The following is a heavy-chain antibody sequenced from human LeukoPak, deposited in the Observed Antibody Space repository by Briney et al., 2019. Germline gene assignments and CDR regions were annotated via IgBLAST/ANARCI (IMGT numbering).Heavy chain of an antibody. Sequence: PGGSLRLSCEASGFNFRNYGMHWVRQAPGKGLEWVAVLSADGSHKQFADSVKGRFTISRDNSKNTLYLQMNSLRSEDTAVYYCAKGSLAAAGTWTSHLDSWGQGTLVTVSS. J-gene: IGHJ4*02. CDR3: AKGSLAAAGTWTSHLDS. D-gene: IGHD6-13*01. CDR2: LSADGSHK. CDR1: GFNFRNYG. V-gene: IGHV3-30*18.